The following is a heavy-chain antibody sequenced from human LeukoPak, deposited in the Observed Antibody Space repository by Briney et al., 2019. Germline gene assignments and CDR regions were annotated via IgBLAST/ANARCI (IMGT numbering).Heavy chain of an antibody. CDR2: ISYDGSNK. Sequence: GGSLRLSCAASGFTFSSYGMHWVRQAPGKGLEWVAVISYDGSNKYYADSVKGRFTISRDNSKNTLYLQMNSLRAEDTAVYYCAKTLWGIVGATSLDYWGQGTLVTVSS. CDR1: GFTFSSYG. V-gene: IGHV3-30*18. J-gene: IGHJ4*02. D-gene: IGHD1-26*01. CDR3: AKTLWGIVGATSLDY.